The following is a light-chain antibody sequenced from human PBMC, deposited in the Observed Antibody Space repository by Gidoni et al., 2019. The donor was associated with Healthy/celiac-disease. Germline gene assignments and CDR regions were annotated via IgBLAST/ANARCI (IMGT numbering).Light chain of an antibody. CDR2: GAS. V-gene: IGKV3-20*01. CDR3: QQYDRSLPWT. Sequence: ETVWTHSPRTLSLSPGERAPLSCRASQSVSSSYLAWYQQKPDQAPRLLIYGASSRATGIPDRFSGSGSGKDFTLTISRLEPEDFAVYYYQQYDRSLPWTFGQGTKVEIK. J-gene: IGKJ1*01. CDR1: QSVSSSY.